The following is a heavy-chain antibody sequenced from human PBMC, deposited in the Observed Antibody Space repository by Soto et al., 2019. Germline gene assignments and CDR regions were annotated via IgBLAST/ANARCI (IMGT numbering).Heavy chain of an antibody. J-gene: IGHJ4*02. D-gene: IGHD3-22*01. CDR1: GGTFSSYT. Sequence: QVQLVQSGAEVKKPGSSVKVSCKASGGTFSSYTISWVRQAPGQGLEWMGRIIPILGIANYAQKFQGRVTITADKSTSTAYMELSSLRSEDTAVYYCARETLSSGYPLVWGQGTLVTVSS. CDR3: ARETLSSGYPLV. V-gene: IGHV1-69*08. CDR2: IIPILGIA.